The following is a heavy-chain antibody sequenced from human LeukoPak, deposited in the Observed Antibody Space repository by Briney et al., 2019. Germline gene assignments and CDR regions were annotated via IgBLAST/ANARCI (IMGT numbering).Heavy chain of an antibody. CDR1: GFTFSSYA. CDR3: ARDGRMGVSDEFDY. Sequence: GGSLRLSCAASGFTFSSYAMHWVRQAPGKGLEWVAVISYDGSNKYYADSVKGRFTISRDNSKNTLYLQMNSLRAEDTAVYYCARDGRMGVSDEFDYWGQGTLVTVSS. V-gene: IGHV3-30-3*01. J-gene: IGHJ4*02. D-gene: IGHD1-26*01. CDR2: ISYDGSNK.